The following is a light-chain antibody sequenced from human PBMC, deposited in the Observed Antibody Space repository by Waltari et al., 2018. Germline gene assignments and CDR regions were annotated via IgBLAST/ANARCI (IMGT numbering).Light chain of an antibody. V-gene: IGLV2-23*02. Sequence: QSALTQPASVSGSPGQSITISCTGTSSDVANYTRVSWYQQHPGKAPKLMIYAVSKRPSGVSDRFSGSKSGDMASLTISGLQPEDEAEYFCSSYAGSSKGVFGGGTKVTVL. CDR3: SSYAGSSKGV. CDR1: SSDVANYTR. CDR2: AVS. J-gene: IGLJ2*01.